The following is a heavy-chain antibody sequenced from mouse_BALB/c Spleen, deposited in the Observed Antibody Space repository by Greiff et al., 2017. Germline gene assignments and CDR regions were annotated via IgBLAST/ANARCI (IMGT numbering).Heavy chain of an antibody. J-gene: IGHJ4*01. CDR3: ARNYYGSSYEGLFAMDY. CDR2: INPNNGGT. V-gene: IGHV1-18*01. D-gene: IGHD1-1*01. Sequence: VQLQQSGPELVKPGASVKIPCKASGYTFTDYNMDWVKQSHGKSLEWIGDINPNNGGTIYNQKFKGKATLTVDKSSSTAYMELRSLTSEDTAVYYCARNYYGSSYEGLFAMDYWGQGTSVTVSS. CDR1: GYTFTDYN.